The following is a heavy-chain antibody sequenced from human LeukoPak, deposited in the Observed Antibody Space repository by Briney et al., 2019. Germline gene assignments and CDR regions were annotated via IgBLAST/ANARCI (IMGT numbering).Heavy chain of an antibody. V-gene: IGHV1-18*01. Sequence: ASVKVSCKASGYTFANYGITWVRQVPGQGLEWLGWISAYNGNANYAQNLQDRVTLTSDTSTSTAYMELRSLRSDDTGIYYCARTPKRFGELYQPGDSWGQGTLLTVSS. CDR1: GYTFANYG. D-gene: IGHD3-10*01. CDR2: ISAYNGNA. CDR3: ARTPKRFGELYQPGDS. J-gene: IGHJ4*02.